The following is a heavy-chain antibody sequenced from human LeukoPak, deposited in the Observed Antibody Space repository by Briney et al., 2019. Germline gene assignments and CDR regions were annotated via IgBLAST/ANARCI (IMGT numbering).Heavy chain of an antibody. V-gene: IGHV3-21*01. CDR2: ISSASSAI. J-gene: IGHJ4*02. CDR3: ARGHTAVTRHFDF. CDR1: GFTFTTYS. D-gene: IGHD4-17*01. Sequence: GGSLRLSCAASGFTFTTYSMTWVRQAPGTGLEWVSIISSASSAIFYADALKGRFTISRDDAKSLLYLDMNSLRAEDTAVYYCARGHTAVTRHFDFWGQGTLVTVST.